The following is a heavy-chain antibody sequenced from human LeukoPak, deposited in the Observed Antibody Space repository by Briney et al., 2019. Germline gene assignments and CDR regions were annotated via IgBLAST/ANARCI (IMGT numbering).Heavy chain of an antibody. CDR1: GFTLSNYA. Sequence: PGGSLRLSCAASGFTLSNYAMHWVRQAPGKGLEWVAIISYDGNDKYYTDSVKGRFTISRDKSKNTLYLQMNSLRAEDTAVYYCARDRDTAMGLWGQGTLVTVSS. CDR3: ARDRDTAMGL. CDR2: ISYDGNDK. J-gene: IGHJ4*02. D-gene: IGHD5-18*01. V-gene: IGHV3-30-3*01.